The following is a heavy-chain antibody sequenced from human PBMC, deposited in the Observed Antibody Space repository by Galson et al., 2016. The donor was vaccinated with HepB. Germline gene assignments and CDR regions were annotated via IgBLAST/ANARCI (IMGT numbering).Heavy chain of an antibody. D-gene: IGHD3-22*01. CDR3: ADSSGYYYYGMDV. Sequence: SLRLSCAASGFTFSSYGMHWVRQAPGKGLEWVAVISYGGSNKHYADSVKGRFTISRDNSKNTLYLQMNSLRAEDTAVYYCADSSGYYYYGMDVWGQGTTVTVSS. CDR2: ISYGGSNK. V-gene: IGHV3-30*03. CDR1: GFTFSSYG. J-gene: IGHJ6*02.